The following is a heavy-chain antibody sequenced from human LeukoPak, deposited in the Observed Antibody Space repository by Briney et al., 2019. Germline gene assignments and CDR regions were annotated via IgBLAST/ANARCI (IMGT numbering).Heavy chain of an antibody. CDR2: ISSSSSYI. V-gene: IGHV3-21*01. CDR3: ARERVVAATLFDY. Sequence: PGGSLRRYCAASGFTFSSYSMNWVRQAPGKGLEWVSSISSSSSYIYYADSVKGRFTISRDNAKNSLYLQMNSLRAEDTAVYYCARERVVAATLFDYWGQGTLVTVSS. CDR1: GFTFSSYS. D-gene: IGHD2-15*01. J-gene: IGHJ4*02.